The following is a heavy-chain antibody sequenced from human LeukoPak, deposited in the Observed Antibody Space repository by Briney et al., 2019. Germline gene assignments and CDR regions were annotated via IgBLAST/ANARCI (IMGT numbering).Heavy chain of an antibody. D-gene: IGHD3-10*01. Sequence: PSETLSLTCAVYGGSFSGYYWSWIRQPPGKGLEWIGEINHSGSTNYNPSLKSRVTISVDTSKNQFSLKLSSVTAADTAVYYCARALYYYGSGSYYGYYGMDVWGQGTTVTVSS. CDR3: ARALYYYGSGSYYGYYGMDV. J-gene: IGHJ6*02. CDR1: GGSFSGYY. CDR2: INHSGST. V-gene: IGHV4-34*01.